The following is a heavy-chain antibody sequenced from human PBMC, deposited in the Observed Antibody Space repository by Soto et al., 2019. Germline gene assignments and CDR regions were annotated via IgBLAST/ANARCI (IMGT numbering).Heavy chain of an antibody. V-gene: IGHV3-23*01. J-gene: IGHJ6*02. Sequence: GGSLRLSCAASGFTFSSYAMSWVRQAPGKGLEWVSAISGSGGSTYYADSVKGRFTISRDNSKNTLYLQMNSLRAEDTAVYYCAKDPYGDYDFWSGYFGPQYYYYGMDVWGQGTTVTVSS. CDR2: ISGSGGST. CDR1: GFTFSSYA. CDR3: AKDPYGDYDFWSGYFGPQYYYYGMDV. D-gene: IGHD3-3*01.